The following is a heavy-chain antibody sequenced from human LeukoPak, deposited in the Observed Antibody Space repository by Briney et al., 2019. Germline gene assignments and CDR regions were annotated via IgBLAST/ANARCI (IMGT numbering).Heavy chain of an antibody. CDR2: IYYSGST. D-gene: IGHD5-18*01. CDR3: ASRDYSYGYFDS. V-gene: IGHV4-31*03. J-gene: IGHJ4*02. CDR1: GGSVSSGGYY. Sequence: SETLSLTCTVSGGSVSSGGYYWSWIRQHPGKGLEWIGYIYYSGSTYYNPSLKSRVTISVDTSKKQFSLKLSSVTAADTAVYYCASRDYSYGYFDSWGQGTLVTVSS.